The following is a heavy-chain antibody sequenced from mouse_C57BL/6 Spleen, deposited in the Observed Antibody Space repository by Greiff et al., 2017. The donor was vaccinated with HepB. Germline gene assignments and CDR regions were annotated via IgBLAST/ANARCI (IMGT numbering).Heavy chain of an antibody. CDR2: INPGSGGT. D-gene: IGHD6-1*01. J-gene: IGHJ2*01. V-gene: IGHV1-54*01. CDR1: GYAFTNYL. Sequence: QVQLQQSGAELVRPGTSVKVSCKASGYAFTNYLIEWVKQRPGQGLEWIGVINPGSGGTNYNEKFKGKATLTADKSSSTAYMQLSSLTSEDSAVYFCARAPPFFPSGYWGQGTTLTVSS. CDR3: ARAPPFFPSGY.